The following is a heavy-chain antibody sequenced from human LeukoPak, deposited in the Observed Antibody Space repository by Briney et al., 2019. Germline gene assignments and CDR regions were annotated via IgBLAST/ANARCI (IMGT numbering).Heavy chain of an antibody. CDR2: TNSDGSTT. CDR3: VRSLVGATDY. V-gene: IGHV3-74*01. J-gene: IGHJ4*02. D-gene: IGHD1-26*01. Sequence: GGSLRLSCAASGITFSKYAMSWVRQAPGKGLVWVSRTNSDGSTTNYADSVKGRFTISRDNARNTLYLQMNSLKAEDTAVYYCVRSLVGATDYWGQGTLVTVSS. CDR1: GITFSKYA.